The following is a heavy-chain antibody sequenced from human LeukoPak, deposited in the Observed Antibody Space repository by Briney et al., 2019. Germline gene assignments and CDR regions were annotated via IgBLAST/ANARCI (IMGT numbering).Heavy chain of an antibody. CDR1: GISLSTSGAG. V-gene: IGHV2-5*02. D-gene: IGHD3-10*01. CDR3: ARGTWFTDHYFDY. CDR2: IYSDDNK. Sequence: SGPSLVKPTQTLTLTCTFSGISLSTSGAGVGWIRQPPGKALERLTLIYSDDNKRYTPSLKSRLTITKDTSKNQLVLTMTSMDPVDTAVYYCARGTWFTDHYFDYWGQGTQVTVSS. J-gene: IGHJ4*02.